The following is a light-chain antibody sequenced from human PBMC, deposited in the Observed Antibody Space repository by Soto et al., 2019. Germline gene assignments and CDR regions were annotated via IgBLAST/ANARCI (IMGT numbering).Light chain of an antibody. CDR1: QSVSSSY. CDR2: GAS. J-gene: IGKJ2*01. Sequence: EIVLTQSPGTLSLSPGERATLSCRASQSVSSSYLAWYQQKPGQAPRLLIYGASSRATGIPDRFSGSGSGTEFTLAISSLQSEDFAVYYCQQYSDWPYTFGQGTNLEIK. V-gene: IGKV3-20*01. CDR3: QQYSDWPYT.